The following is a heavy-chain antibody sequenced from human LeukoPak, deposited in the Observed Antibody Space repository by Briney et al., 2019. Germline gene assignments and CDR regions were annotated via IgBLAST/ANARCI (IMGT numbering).Heavy chain of an antibody. CDR3: ARDSRGPGILGY. CDR2: INHSGST. J-gene: IGHJ4*02. CDR1: GGSFSGYY. V-gene: IGHV4-34*01. D-gene: IGHD3-10*01. Sequence: SETLSLTCAVYGGSFSGYYWSWIRQPPGKGLEWIGEINHSGSTNYNPSLKSRVTISVDTSKNQFSLKLSSVTAADTAVYYCARDSRGPGILGYWGQGTLVTVSS.